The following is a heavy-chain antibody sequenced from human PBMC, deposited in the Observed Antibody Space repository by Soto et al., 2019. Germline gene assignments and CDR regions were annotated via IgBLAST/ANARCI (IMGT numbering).Heavy chain of an antibody. D-gene: IGHD7-27*01. CDR2: IYHSGNT. J-gene: IGHJ2*01. CDR3: ARAGDVLWYFHL. Sequence: QLQLQESGSGLVKPSQTLSLTCAVSGGSISSGDYSWNWIRQPPGKGLEWIAYIYHSGNTYYNPSLESRVTISVDRSKNQFSLKLRSVTAADTAVYYCARAGDVLWYFHLWGRGTLVTVSS. V-gene: IGHV4-30-2*01. CDR1: GGSISSGDYS.